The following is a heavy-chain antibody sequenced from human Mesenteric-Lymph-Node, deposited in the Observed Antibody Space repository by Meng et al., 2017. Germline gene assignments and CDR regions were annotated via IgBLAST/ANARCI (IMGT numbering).Heavy chain of an antibody. D-gene: IGHD6-19*01. CDR1: GGSVSSGSYY. V-gene: IGHV4-61*02. J-gene: IGHJ3*02. CDR2: IYTSGST. Sequence: LRLSCTVSGGSVSSGSYYWSWIRQPAGKGLEWIGRIYTSGSTNYNPSLKSRVTMSVDTSKNQFSLKLSSVTAADTAVYYCARVRLGQWLVDNAFDIWGQGTMVTVSS. CDR3: ARVRLGQWLVDNAFDI.